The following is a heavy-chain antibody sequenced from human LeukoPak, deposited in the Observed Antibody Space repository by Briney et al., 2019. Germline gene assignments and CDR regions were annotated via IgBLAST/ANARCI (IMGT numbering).Heavy chain of an antibody. D-gene: IGHD3-10*01. CDR3: ARESRGYGSGSYSIDY. CDR2: IYYSGST. V-gene: IGHV4-39*02. J-gene: IGHJ4*02. Sequence: SETLSLTCTVSGGSISSSSYYWGWIRQPPGKGLEWIGSIYYSGSTYYNPSLKSRVTISVDTSKNQFSLKLSSVTAADTAVYYCARESRGYGSGSYSIDYWGQGTLVTVSS. CDR1: GGSISSSSYY.